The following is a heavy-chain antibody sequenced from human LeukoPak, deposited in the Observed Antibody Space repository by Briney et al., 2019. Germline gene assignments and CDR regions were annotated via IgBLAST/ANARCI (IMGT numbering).Heavy chain of an antibody. D-gene: IGHD1-1*01. CDR1: RYTFTSYG. J-gene: IGHJ6*03. CDR3: ARGQYTLYYYYMDV. V-gene: IGHV1-18*01. Sequence: GASVKVSYKPSRYTFTSYGISWVRQAPGHALEWMGWISAYNDNTNYAQKLHGKVTMTTDTSTSTAYMELRSLRSDDTAVDYCARGQYTLYYYYMDVWGKGTMVTVSS. CDR2: ISAYNDNT.